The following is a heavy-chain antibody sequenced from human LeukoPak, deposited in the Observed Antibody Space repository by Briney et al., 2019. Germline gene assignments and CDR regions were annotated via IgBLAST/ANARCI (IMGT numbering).Heavy chain of an antibody. CDR1: GGTFSSYA. D-gene: IGHD2-2*01. CDR3: ARDFSPARYYADAFDI. J-gene: IGHJ3*02. CDR2: IIPILGIA. Sequence: SVKVSCKASGGTFSSYAISWVRQAPGQGLEWMGRIIPILGIANYAQKFQGRVTMTTDTSTSTAYMDLRSLRSDDTAVYYCARDFSPARYYADAFDIWGQGTMVTVSS. V-gene: IGHV1-69*04.